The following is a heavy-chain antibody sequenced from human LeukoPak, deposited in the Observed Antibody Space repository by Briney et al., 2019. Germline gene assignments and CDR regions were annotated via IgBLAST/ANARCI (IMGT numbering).Heavy chain of an antibody. CDR1: GFTFDDYG. CDR3: AKDPEYSSRLDP. J-gene: IGHJ5*02. V-gene: IGHV3-20*04. D-gene: IGHD6-13*01. CDR2: INWNGGST. Sequence: AGGSLRLSCAASGFTFDDYGMSWVRQAPGKGLEWVSGINWNGGSTGYADSVKGRFTISRDNSKNTLYLQMNSLRAEDTAVYYCAKDPEYSSRLDPWGQGTLVTVSS.